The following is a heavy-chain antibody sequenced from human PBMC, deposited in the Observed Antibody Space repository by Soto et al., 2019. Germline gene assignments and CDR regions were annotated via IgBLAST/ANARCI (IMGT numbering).Heavy chain of an antibody. CDR3: ARPPNYYDRSGYYGY. CDR1: GFTFSSYS. CDR2: ISSSSSYI. V-gene: IGHV3-21*01. D-gene: IGHD3-22*01. J-gene: IGHJ4*02. Sequence: EVQLVESGGGLVKPGGSLRLSCAASGFTFSSYSMNWVRQAPGKGLEWVSSISSSSSYIYYADSVKGRFTISRDNAKNSLYLQMNSMRAEDTAVYYCARPPNYYDRSGYYGYWGQGTLVTVSS.